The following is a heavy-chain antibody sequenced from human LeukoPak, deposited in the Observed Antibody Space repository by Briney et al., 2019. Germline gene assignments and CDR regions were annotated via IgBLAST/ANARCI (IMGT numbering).Heavy chain of an antibody. CDR1: GYTLTELS. V-gene: IGHV1-24*01. D-gene: IGHD2-2*01. CDR2: FDPEDGET. CDR3: ATNPVVPAAMRRYTEAYFDY. Sequence: ASVKVPCKVSGYTLTELSMHWVRQAPGKGLEWMGGFDPEDGETIYAQKFQGRVTMTEDTSTDTAYMELSSLRSEDTAVYYCATNPVVPAAMRRYTEAYFDYWGQGTLVTVSS. J-gene: IGHJ4*02.